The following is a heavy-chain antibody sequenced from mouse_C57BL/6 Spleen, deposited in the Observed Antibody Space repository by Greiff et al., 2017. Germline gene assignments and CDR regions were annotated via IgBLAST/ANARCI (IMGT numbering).Heavy chain of an antibody. D-gene: IGHD1-1*01. CDR3: ARYGSSLAY. J-gene: IGHJ3*01. CDR2: INPSTGGT. Sequence: EVQLQQPGPELVKPGASVKISCKASGYSFTGYYMHWVKQSPEKSLEWIGEINPSTGGTTYNQKVKAKATLTVDKSSSTAYMQLKSLTSEDSAVYYCARYGSSLAYWGQGTLVTVSA. CDR1: GYSFTGYY. V-gene: IGHV1-42*01.